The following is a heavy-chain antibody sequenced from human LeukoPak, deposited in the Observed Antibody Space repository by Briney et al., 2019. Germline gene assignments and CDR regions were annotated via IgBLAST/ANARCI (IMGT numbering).Heavy chain of an antibody. Sequence: GGSLRLSCASSGFTFSSYAMSWVRQAPGKGLEWVSTIGDIGGSTYYADSVKGRFAISRDNSGNTVYLQLNSLRAEDTAVYYCAKESPYGDNRLYYFDYWGQGTLVTASS. J-gene: IGHJ4*02. V-gene: IGHV3-23*01. CDR2: IGDIGGST. CDR3: AKESPYGDNRLYYFDY. CDR1: GFTFSSYA. D-gene: IGHD4-17*01.